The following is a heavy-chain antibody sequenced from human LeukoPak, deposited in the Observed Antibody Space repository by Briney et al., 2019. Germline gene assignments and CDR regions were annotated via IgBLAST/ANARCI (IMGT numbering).Heavy chain of an antibody. CDR1: GGTFSAYA. D-gene: IGHD3-3*01. V-gene: IGHV1-69*05. J-gene: IGHJ4*02. Sequence: GASVKVSCKASGGTFSAYAISWVRQAPGQGLEWMSGLIPIFGAPDYAQNFQGRVTITTDESAATTYMELNSLTSEDTAVYYCARHLWSGPHYFDYWGQGTLITVSS. CDR2: LIPIFGAP. CDR3: ARHLWSGPHYFDY.